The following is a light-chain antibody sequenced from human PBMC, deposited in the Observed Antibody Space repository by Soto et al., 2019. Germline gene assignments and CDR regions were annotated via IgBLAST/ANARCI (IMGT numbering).Light chain of an antibody. CDR3: QQYNGYWT. CDR2: KAS. V-gene: IGKV1-5*03. CDR1: QSSSDL. Sequence: DIPMTQSPSTLSASVGDRVTITCRASQSSSDLLAWYQQKPGKAPKLLIYKASSLKSGVPSRFSGSGSGTEYSLTIRSLQPDDFASYYCQQYNGYWTFGQGTKVEIK. J-gene: IGKJ1*01.